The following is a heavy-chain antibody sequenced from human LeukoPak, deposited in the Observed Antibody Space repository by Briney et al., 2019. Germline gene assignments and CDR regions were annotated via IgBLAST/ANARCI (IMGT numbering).Heavy chain of an antibody. D-gene: IGHD1-26*01. CDR3: ARVVLVGTTYSYFDY. J-gene: IGHJ4*02. CDR1: GFTFSSYS. V-gene: IGHV3-21*04. Sequence: GGSLRLSCAASGFTFSSYSMNWVRQAPGKGLEWVSSISSSSSYIYYADSVKGRFTISRDNAKNSLYLQMNSLKTEDTAVYYCARVVLVGTTYSYFDYWGQGTLVTVSS. CDR2: ISSSSSYI.